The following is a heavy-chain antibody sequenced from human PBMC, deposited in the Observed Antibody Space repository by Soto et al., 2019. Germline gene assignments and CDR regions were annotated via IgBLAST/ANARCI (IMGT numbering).Heavy chain of an antibody. CDR3: ARRGGALGY. CDR2: ISGGGDST. J-gene: IGHJ4*02. V-gene: IGHV3-23*01. Sequence: WGSLRLSCAASGFTFSKYAMRWVRQASGKGLEWVSIISGGGDSTNYADSVKGRFTISRDNSKNTLSLQMNSLRAEDTAVYCCARRGGALGYWGQGTLVTVSS. CDR1: GFTFSKYA. D-gene: IGHD3-16*01.